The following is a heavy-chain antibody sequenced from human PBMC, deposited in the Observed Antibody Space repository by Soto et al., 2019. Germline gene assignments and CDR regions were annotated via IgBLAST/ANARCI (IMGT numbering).Heavy chain of an antibody. V-gene: IGHV3-48*03. Sequence: PGGYLRLSCDASGFTFSSYEMNWVRQAPGKGLEWVSYISSSGSTIYYADAVKGRFIISRDNAKNSLYLQMDSLRAEDTAVYYCARDQEAGSFFPYYYGMDVWGQGTTVTVS. CDR3: ARDQEAGSFFPYYYGMDV. J-gene: IGHJ6*02. D-gene: IGHD6-13*01. CDR1: GFTFSSYE. CDR2: ISSSGSTI.